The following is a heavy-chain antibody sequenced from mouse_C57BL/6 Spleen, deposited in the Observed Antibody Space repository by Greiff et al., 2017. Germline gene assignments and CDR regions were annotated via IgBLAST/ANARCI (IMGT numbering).Heavy chain of an antibody. J-gene: IGHJ3*01. CDR2: IKPSNGGT. V-gene: IGHV1-53*01. D-gene: IGHD2-12*01. Sequence: QVQLQQSGPELVKPGASVKLSCKASGYTFTGYWMHWVKQRPGQGLEWIGNIKPSNGGTNYNEKFKGKATLTVDKSSSTAYMQLSSLTSEDSAVYYCARTGVRYPDWFGYWGQGPLVTVSA. CDR1: GYTFTGYW. CDR3: ARTGVRYPDWFGY.